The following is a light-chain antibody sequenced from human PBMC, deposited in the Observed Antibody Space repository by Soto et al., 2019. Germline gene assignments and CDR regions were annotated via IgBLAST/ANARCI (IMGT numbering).Light chain of an antibody. J-gene: IGKJ2*02. CDR1: QSISSW. V-gene: IGKV1-5*01. CDR3: QQYNSYPRT. Sequence: DIQMTQSPSTLSASVGDRVTITCRASQSISSWLAWYQQKPGKAPKLLIYDASSLESGVPSRFSGSGSTTEFTLTISGLQPDDFATYYCQQYNSYPRTFGQGTKLEIK. CDR2: DAS.